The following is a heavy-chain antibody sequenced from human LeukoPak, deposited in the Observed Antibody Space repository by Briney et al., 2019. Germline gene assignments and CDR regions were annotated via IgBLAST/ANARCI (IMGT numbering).Heavy chain of an antibody. CDR1: GGTFSSYA. CDR2: INPSGGST. Sequence: GASVKVSCKASGGTFSSYAISWVRQAPGQGLEWMGIINPSGGSTSYAQKFQGRVTMTRDTSTSTVYMELSSLRSEDTAVYYCARDLDASGSPYWGQGTLVTVSS. J-gene: IGHJ4*02. D-gene: IGHD5-12*01. V-gene: IGHV1-46*01. CDR3: ARDLDASGSPY.